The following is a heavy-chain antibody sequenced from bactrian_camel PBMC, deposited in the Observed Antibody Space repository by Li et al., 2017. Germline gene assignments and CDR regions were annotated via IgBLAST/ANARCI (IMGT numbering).Heavy chain of an antibody. CDR3: AADLGSCRGYYFRPGEYNY. CDR1: GFPIDRSC. Sequence: HVQLVESGGGSVQPGGSLRLACEVSGFPIDRSCVGWFRQAPGKEREGVACIGRDGITMYSDSVKGRFTISKDNAKNTVYLQMNSLKPEDTAMYYCAADLGSCRGYYFRPGEYNYWGQGTQVTVS. D-gene: IGHD3*01. V-gene: IGHV3S60*01. CDR2: IGRDGIT. J-gene: IGHJ4*01.